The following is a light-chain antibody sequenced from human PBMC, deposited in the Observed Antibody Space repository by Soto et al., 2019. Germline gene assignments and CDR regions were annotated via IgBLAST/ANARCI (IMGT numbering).Light chain of an antibody. CDR1: QSVSSNY. J-gene: IGKJ2*01. CDR3: QQYGSSPYT. V-gene: IGKV3-20*01. Sequence: EIVLTQSPATLSLSPGERATLSCRASQSVSSNYLSWYQQKPSQAPRLLIYGVSSRATGIPDRFSGSGSGTDFTLTISRLEPEDFAVYYCQQYGSSPYTFGQGTKLEIK. CDR2: GVS.